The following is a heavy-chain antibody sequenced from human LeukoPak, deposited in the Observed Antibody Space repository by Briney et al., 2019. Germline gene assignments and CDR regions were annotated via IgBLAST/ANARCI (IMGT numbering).Heavy chain of an antibody. CDR3: AKDSLITFGGVIDQ. D-gene: IGHD3-16*01. CDR2: ISVSGGST. Sequence: GGSLRLSCAASGFIFGNYAMSWVRQALGKGLEWVSGISVSGGSTWYADSVKGRFTISRDNSNNTLYLQMNSLRADDTAVYYCAKDSLITFGGVIDQWGQGTLVTVSS. J-gene: IGHJ5*02. CDR1: GFIFGNYA. V-gene: IGHV3-23*01.